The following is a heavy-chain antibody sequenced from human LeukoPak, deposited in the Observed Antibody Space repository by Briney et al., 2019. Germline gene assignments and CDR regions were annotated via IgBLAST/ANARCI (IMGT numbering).Heavy chain of an antibody. CDR3: ARGTLYSGWSYYFDS. CDR2: INHSGST. D-gene: IGHD6-19*01. J-gene: IGHJ4*02. V-gene: IGHV4-34*01. CDR1: IDSFTNYY. Sequence: SETLSLTCAVYIDSFTNYYWNWIRQPPGKGLEWIGEINHSGSTNYNPSLKSRVTISVDTSKNQFSLRLSSVTAADTALYYCARGTLYSGWSYYFDSWGQGTLVTVSS.